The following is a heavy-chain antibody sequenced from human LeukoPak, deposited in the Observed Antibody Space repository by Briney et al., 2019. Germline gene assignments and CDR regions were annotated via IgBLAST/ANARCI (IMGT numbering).Heavy chain of an antibody. CDR1: GGSFSGYY. Sequence: SETLSLTCAVYGGSFSGYYWSWIRQPPGKGLEWIGEINHSGRTNYNPSLKSRVTISVDTSKNQFSLKLSSVTAADTAVYYCARDDSDGWYGRDYWGQGTLVTVSS. J-gene: IGHJ4*02. CDR3: ARDDSDGWYGRDY. V-gene: IGHV4-34*01. CDR2: INHSGRT. D-gene: IGHD6-19*01.